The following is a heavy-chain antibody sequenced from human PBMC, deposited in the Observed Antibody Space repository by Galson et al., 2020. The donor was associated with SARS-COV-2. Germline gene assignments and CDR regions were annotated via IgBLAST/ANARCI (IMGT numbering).Heavy chain of an antibody. CDR1: GYTFTNYD. V-gene: IGHV1-8*01. CDR3: ATVWGSRWFDP. D-gene: IGHD3-16*01. CDR2: MNPNSGNT. Sequence: ASVKVSCKASGYTFTNYDINWVRQATGQGLEWMGSMNPNSGNTDSAQKFQGRVTMTRNTSISIAYMELSSLRCEDTAVYYCATVWGSRWFDPWGQGTLVTVSS. J-gene: IGHJ5*02.